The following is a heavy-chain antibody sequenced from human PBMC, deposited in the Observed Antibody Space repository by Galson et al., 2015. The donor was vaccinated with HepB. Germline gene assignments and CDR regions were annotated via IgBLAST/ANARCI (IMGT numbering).Heavy chain of an antibody. CDR3: ARTGIAAAGTQFDY. V-gene: IGHV3-48*02. CDR2: ISSSSSTI. CDR1: GFTFSSYS. J-gene: IGHJ4*02. D-gene: IGHD6-13*01. Sequence: SLRLSCAASGFTFSSYSMNWVRQAPGKGLEWVSYISSSSSTIYYADSVKGRFTISRDNAKNSLYLQVNSLRDEDTTVYYCARTGIAAAGTQFDYWGQGTLVTVSS.